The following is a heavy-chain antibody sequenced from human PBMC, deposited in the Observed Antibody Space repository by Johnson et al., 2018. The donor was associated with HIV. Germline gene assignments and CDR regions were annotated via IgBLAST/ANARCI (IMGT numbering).Heavy chain of an antibody. D-gene: IGHD6-13*01. V-gene: IGHV3-66*02. CDR2: IYSGGIT. CDR1: GFTFSSYW. CDR3: AGTAAEGAFDI. Sequence: VQLVESGGGLVQPGGSLRLSCAASGFTFSSYWMSWVRQAPGKGLEWVSVIYSGGITYYADSVKGRFTISRDNSKNTLYLQMNSLRAEDTAVYYCAGTAAEGAFDIWGQGTMVTVSS. J-gene: IGHJ3*02.